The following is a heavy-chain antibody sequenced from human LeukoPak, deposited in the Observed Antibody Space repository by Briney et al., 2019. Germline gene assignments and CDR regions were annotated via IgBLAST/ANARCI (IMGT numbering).Heavy chain of an antibody. CDR2: IGGSGRST. CDR1: GFTFSSYA. Sequence: PGGSLRLSCAASGFTFSSYAMSWVRQAPGKGLEWVSGIGGSGRSTYYADSVKGRFTISRDNSKNTLYLQMNSLRAEDTAVHYCAKVGGGDARDYWGQGTLVTVSS. V-gene: IGHV3-23*01. CDR3: AKVGGGDARDY. D-gene: IGHD2-21*02. J-gene: IGHJ4*02.